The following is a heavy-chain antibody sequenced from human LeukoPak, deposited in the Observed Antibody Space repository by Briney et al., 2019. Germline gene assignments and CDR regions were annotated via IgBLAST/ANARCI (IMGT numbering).Heavy chain of an antibody. Sequence: PSETLSLTCTVSGGSISSSSYYWGWIRQPPGKGLEWIGSIYYSGSTYYNPSLKSRVTISVDTSKNQFSLKLSSVTAADTAVYYFARHGNHPNWNFDYWGQGTLVTVSS. CDR3: ARHGNHPNWNFDY. CDR2: IYYSGST. J-gene: IGHJ4*02. D-gene: IGHD1-1*01. V-gene: IGHV4-39*01. CDR1: GGSISSSSYY.